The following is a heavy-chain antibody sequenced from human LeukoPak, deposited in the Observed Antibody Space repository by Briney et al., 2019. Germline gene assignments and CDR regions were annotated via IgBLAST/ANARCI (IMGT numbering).Heavy chain of an antibody. Sequence: KPSETLSLTCAVSGGSINSYYWSWIRQSPGKGLEWIGYIYYSGSTNYNPSLKSRVTIPIDTSKNQFSLKLSSVTAADTAVYYCARLGRIVGADSYWFDPWGQGTLVTVSS. CDR2: IYYSGST. CDR3: ARLGRIVGADSYWFDP. J-gene: IGHJ5*02. CDR1: GGSINSYY. D-gene: IGHD1-26*01. V-gene: IGHV4-59*01.